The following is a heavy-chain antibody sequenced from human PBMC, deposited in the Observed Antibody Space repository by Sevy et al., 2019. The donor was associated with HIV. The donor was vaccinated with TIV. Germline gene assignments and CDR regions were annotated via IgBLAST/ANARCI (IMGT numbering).Heavy chain of an antibody. Sequence: GGSQRLSCAASGFTFSSYAMSWVRQAPGKGLEWVSGISGSGGSTYYADSVKGRFTISRDNSKNTLYLQMNSLRAEDTAVYYCAKKRDYYGSGSFDYWGQGTLVTVSS. D-gene: IGHD3-10*01. CDR2: ISGSGGST. J-gene: IGHJ4*02. CDR3: AKKRDYYGSGSFDY. V-gene: IGHV3-23*01. CDR1: GFTFSSYA.